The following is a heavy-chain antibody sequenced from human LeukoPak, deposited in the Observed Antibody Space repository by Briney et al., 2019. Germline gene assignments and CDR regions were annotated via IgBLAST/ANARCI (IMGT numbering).Heavy chain of an antibody. CDR1: GFTFSSYA. CDR2: ISGSGGST. D-gene: IGHD3-22*01. V-gene: IGHV3-23*01. CDR3: AKGAYHYYDSSGYPFDY. Sequence: GGSLRLSCAASGFTFSSYAMSWVRQAPGKGLEWVSAISGSGGSTYYADSVKGRFTISRDNSKNTLYLQMNSLRAEDTAVYYCAKGAYHYYDSSGYPFDYWGQGTLVTVSS. J-gene: IGHJ4*02.